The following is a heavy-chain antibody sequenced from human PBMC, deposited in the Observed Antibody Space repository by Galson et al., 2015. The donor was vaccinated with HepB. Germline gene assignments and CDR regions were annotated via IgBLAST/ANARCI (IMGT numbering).Heavy chain of an antibody. CDR1: GYNFAGYW. CDR3: ARGWRPDYGGTHLNLDF. J-gene: IGHJ4*02. Sequence: CRGFGYNFAGYWIAWVRQMPGKGLEWMGIMYAGDSDARYSPSFQGQVTISADKSVRTAYLQWVSLKPSDTAIYYCARGWRPDYGGTHLNLDFWGQGTLVAVSP. D-gene: IGHD4/OR15-4a*01. V-gene: IGHV5-51*01. CDR2: MYAGDSDA.